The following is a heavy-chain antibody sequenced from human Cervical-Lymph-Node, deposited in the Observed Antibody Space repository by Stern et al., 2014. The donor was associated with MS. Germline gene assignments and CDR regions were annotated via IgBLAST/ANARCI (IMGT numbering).Heavy chain of an antibody. V-gene: IGHV3-48*02. D-gene: IGHD5-24*01. CDR2: VSNSGTAI. CDR1: GFNLRDYS. J-gene: IGHJ4*02. Sequence: EDQLVESGGDLGQPGGSLRLSCAASGFNLRDYSMSWVRQAPGKGLEWVSFVSNSGTAIYYADSVKGRFTIFRDMASNSLYLQMNSLRDEDTAVYYCVRTWRENTFDSWGQGILVTVSS. CDR3: VRTWRENTFDS.